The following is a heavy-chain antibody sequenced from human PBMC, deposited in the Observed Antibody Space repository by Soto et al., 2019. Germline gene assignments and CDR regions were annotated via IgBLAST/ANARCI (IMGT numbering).Heavy chain of an antibody. J-gene: IGHJ6*02. CDR2: IIPIFGTA. Sequence: SVKVSCKASGGTFSSYAISWVRQAPGQGLEWMGGIIPIFGTANYAQKFQGRVTITADESTSTAYMELSSLRSEDTAVYYCAGRVRGVTNYYYGMDVWGQGTTVTVSS. V-gene: IGHV1-69*13. D-gene: IGHD3-10*01. CDR1: GGTFSSYA. CDR3: AGRVRGVTNYYYGMDV.